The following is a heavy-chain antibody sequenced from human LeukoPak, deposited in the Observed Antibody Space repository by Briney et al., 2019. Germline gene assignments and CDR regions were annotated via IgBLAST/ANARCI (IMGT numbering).Heavy chain of an antibody. CDR2: IYYSGST. CDR1: GGSISSYY. D-gene: IGHD3-10*01. CDR3: ARSRFGELLANT. J-gene: IGHJ5*02. Sequence: SETLSLTCTVSGGSISSYYWSWLRQPPGKGLEWFGYIYYSGSTNYNPSLKSRVTISVDTSKNQFSLKLSSVTAADTAVYYCARSRFGELLANTWGQGTLVTVSS. V-gene: IGHV4-59*01.